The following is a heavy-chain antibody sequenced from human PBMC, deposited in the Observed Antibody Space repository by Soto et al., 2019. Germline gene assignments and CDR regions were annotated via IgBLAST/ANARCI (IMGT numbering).Heavy chain of an antibody. J-gene: IGHJ4*02. Sequence: GGSLRLSCAAPGFTFSSYAMSWVRQAPGKGLEWVSAISGSGGSTYYADSVKGRFTISRDNSKNTLYLQMNSLRAEGTAVYYCAKGTRGYSYGSNFDYWGQGTLVTVSS. CDR1: GFTFSSYA. V-gene: IGHV3-23*01. D-gene: IGHD5-18*01. CDR3: AKGTRGYSYGSNFDY. CDR2: ISGSGGST.